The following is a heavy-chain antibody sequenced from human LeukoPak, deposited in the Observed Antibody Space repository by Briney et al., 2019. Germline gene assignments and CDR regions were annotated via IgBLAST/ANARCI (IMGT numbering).Heavy chain of an antibody. CDR2: ISGSGTAT. J-gene: IGHJ4*02. Sequence: GGSLRLSCAASEFTFSNYAMTWVRQAPGKGLKWVSTISGSGTATYYADSVKGRFTISRDNSKNTLYLQMNSLRAEDTAVYYCAKEGPYDILTGYYNVMDYWGQGTLVTVSS. CDR3: AKEGPYDILTGYYNVMDY. V-gene: IGHV3-23*01. D-gene: IGHD3-9*01. CDR1: EFTFSNYA.